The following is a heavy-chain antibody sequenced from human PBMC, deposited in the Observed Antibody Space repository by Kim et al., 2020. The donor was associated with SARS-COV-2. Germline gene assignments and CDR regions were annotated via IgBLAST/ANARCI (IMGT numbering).Heavy chain of an antibody. D-gene: IGHD6-13*01. CDR3: ARYPSSSLDY. J-gene: IGHJ4*02. CDR2: INHSGST. V-gene: IGHV4-34*01. Sequence: SETLSLTCAVYGGSFSGYYWSWIRQPPGKGLEWIGEINHSGSTNYNPSLKSRVTISVDTSKNQFSLKLSSVTAVDTAVYYCARYPSSSLDYWGQGTLVTVSS. CDR1: GGSFSGYY.